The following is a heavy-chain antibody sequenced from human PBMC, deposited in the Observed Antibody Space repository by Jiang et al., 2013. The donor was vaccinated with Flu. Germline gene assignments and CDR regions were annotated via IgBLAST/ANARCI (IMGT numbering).Heavy chain of an antibody. CDR1: GGTFSSYA. CDR2: IIPILGIA. Sequence: SGAEVKKPGSSVKVSCKASGGTFSSYAISWVRQAPGQGLEWMGRIIPILGIANYAQKFQGRVTITADKSTSTAYMELSSLRSEDTAVYYCAREVRGDYYDSSGYYYYGMDVWGQGTTVTVSS. D-gene: IGHD3-22*01. J-gene: IGHJ6*02. V-gene: IGHV1-69*04. CDR3: AREVRGDYYDSSGYYYYGMDV.